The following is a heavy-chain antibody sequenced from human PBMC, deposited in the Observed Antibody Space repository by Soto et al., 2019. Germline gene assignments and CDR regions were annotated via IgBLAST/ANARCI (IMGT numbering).Heavy chain of an antibody. V-gene: IGHV4-31*03. Sequence: SETLSLTCTVSGGSISSGGYYWSWIRQHPGKGLEWIGYIYYSGSTYYNPSLKSRVTISVDTSKNQFSLKLSSVTAADTAVYYCARVLYSSKDGSTRFDPWGQGTLVTVSS. CDR2: IYYSGST. J-gene: IGHJ5*02. CDR3: ARVLYSSKDGSTRFDP. CDR1: GGSISSGGYY. D-gene: IGHD6-13*01.